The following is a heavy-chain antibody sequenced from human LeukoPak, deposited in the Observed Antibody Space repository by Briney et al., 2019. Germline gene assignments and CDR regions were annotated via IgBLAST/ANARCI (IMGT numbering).Heavy chain of an antibody. Sequence: ASVKVSCKPSGYTLTDSFIHWVRQAPGQGLEWMGWVNPNSGDTDYAQKFQGRVTMTTDTSTSTAYMELRSLRSDDTAVYYCARDSSTRNSDYWGQGTLVTVSS. CDR1: GYTLTDSF. J-gene: IGHJ4*02. CDR3: ARDSSTRNSDY. V-gene: IGHV1-2*02. CDR2: VNPNSGDT.